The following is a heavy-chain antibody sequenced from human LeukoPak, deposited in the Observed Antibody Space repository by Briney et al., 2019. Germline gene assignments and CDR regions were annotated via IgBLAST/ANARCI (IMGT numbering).Heavy chain of an antibody. CDR2: INPNSGGT. V-gene: IGHV1-2*02. J-gene: IGHJ3*02. CDR1: GYTFTSYD. D-gene: IGHD1-26*01. CDR3: ARVQVSGERGYSGSLGDI. Sequence: GASVKVSCKASGYTFTSYDINWVRQAPGQGLEWMGWINPNSGGTNYAQKFQGRVTMTRDTSISTAYMELSRLRSDDTAVYYCARVQVSGERGYSGSLGDIWGQGTMVTVSS.